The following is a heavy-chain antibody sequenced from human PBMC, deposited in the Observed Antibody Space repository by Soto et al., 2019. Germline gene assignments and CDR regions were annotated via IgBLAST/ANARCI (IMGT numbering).Heavy chain of an antibody. D-gene: IGHD5-12*01. J-gene: IGHJ4*02. V-gene: IGHV3-30-3*01. CDR2: ISYDGSNK. CDR3: AREGGGPYGGYDRMFYFDY. Sequence: GGSLRLSCAASGFTFSSYAMHWVRQAPGKGLEWVAVISYDGSNKYYADSVKGRFTISRDNSKNTLYLQMNSLRAEDTAVYYCAREGGGPYGGYDRMFYFDYWGQGTLVTVSS. CDR1: GFTFSSYA.